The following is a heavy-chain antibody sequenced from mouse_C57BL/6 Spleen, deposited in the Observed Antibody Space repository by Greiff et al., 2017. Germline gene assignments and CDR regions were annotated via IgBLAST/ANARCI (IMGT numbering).Heavy chain of an antibody. V-gene: IGHV1-22*01. Sequence: DVKLQESGPELVKPGASVKMSCKASGYTFTDYNMHWVKQSHGKSLEWIGYINPNNGGTSYNQKFKGKATLTVNKSSSTAYMELRSLTSEDSAVYYCAIPTVPWYFDVWGTGTTVTVSS. CDR3: AIPTVPWYFDV. CDR2: INPNNGGT. CDR1: GYTFTDYN. D-gene: IGHD1-1*01. J-gene: IGHJ1*03.